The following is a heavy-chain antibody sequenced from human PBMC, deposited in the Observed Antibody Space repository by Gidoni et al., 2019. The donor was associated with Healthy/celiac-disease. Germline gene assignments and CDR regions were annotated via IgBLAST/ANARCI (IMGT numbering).Heavy chain of an antibody. Sequence: QVQLQQWGAGLLKPSETLSLTCAVYGGSFRGYYWSWIRQPPGKGLEWIGEINHSGSTNYNPSLKSRVTISVDTSKNQFSLKLSSVTAADTAVYYCARGRSGRIAVAAMYNWFDPWGQGTLVTVSS. D-gene: IGHD6-19*01. CDR2: INHSGST. CDR1: GGSFRGYY. CDR3: ARGRSGRIAVAAMYNWFDP. J-gene: IGHJ5*02. V-gene: IGHV4-34*01.